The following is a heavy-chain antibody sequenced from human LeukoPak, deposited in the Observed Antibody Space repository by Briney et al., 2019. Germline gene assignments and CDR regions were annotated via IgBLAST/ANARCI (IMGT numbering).Heavy chain of an antibody. V-gene: IGHV3-23*01. CDR1: GFTFSSYA. CDR2: ISGSGGST. D-gene: IGHD5-18*01. J-gene: IGHJ4*02. CDR3: AKIDTAMVTGFFDY. Sequence: GGSLRLSCAASGFTFSSYAMSWVRQAPGKGLQWVSAISGSGGSTYYADSVKGRFTISRDNSKNTLYLQMNSLRAEDTAVYYCAKIDTAMVTGFFDYWGQGTLVTVSS.